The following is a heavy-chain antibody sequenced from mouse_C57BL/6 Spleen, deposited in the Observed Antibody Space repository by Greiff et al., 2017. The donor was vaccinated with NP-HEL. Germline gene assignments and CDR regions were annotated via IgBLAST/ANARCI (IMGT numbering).Heavy chain of an antibody. CDR1: GYSFTGYF. D-gene: IGHD1-1*01. J-gene: IGHJ2*01. V-gene: IGHV1-20*01. Sequence: EVQLQQSGPELVKPGDSVKISCKASGYSFTGYFMNWVMQSHGKSLEWIGRINPYNGDTFYNQKFKGKATLTVDKSSSTAHMELRSLTSEDSAVYYCARGIYYYGSSHYFDYWGQGTTLTVSS. CDR3: ARGIYYYGSSHYFDY. CDR2: INPYNGDT.